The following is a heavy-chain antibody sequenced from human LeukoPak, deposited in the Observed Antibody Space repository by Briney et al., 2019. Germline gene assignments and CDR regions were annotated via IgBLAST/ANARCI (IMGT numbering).Heavy chain of an antibody. CDR1: GYTSTGYY. CDR2: INPNSGGT. V-gene: IGHV1-2*02. Sequence: EASVKVSCKASGYTSTGYYMHWVRQAPGQGLEWMGWINPNSGGTNYAQKFQGRVTMTRDTSISTAYMELSRLRSDDTAVYYCASSITMIVVVTPAPNFDYWGQGTLVTVSS. J-gene: IGHJ4*02. CDR3: ASSITMIVVVTPAPNFDY. D-gene: IGHD3-22*01.